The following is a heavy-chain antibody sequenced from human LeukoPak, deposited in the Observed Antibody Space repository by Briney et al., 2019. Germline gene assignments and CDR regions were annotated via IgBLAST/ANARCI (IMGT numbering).Heavy chain of an antibody. CDR2: ISSSSSYI. CDR3: ARDPPMACSSTSCYTS. CDR1: GFTFSSYS. V-gene: IGHV3-21*01. J-gene: IGHJ4*02. Sequence: GGSLRLSCAASGFTFSSYSINWVRQAPGKGLEWVSSISSSSSYIYYADSVKGRFTISRDNAKNSLYLQMNSLRAEDTAVYYCARDPPMACSSTSCYTSRGQGTLVTVSS. D-gene: IGHD2-2*02.